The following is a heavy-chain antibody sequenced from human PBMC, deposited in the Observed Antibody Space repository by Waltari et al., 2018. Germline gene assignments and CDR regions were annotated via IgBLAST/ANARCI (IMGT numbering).Heavy chain of an antibody. D-gene: IGHD5-18*01. CDR2: MNPTSGNT. V-gene: IGHV1-8*01. CDR3: ARVGPARYASYGFNWFDP. Sequence: QVQLVQSGAEVKKPGASVKVSCKASGYTFTSYDINWVRQATGQGLEWMGWMNPTSGNTGYAQKFQGRVTMTRNTSISTAYMELSSLRSEDTAVYYCARVGPARYASYGFNWFDPWGQGTLVTVSS. J-gene: IGHJ5*02. CDR1: GYTFTSYD.